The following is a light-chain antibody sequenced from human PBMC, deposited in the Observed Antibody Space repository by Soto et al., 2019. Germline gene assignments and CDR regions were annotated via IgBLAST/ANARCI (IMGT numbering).Light chain of an antibody. Sequence: EKVMTLSPATLSLSQGDTATLSCRASQSVSNNYLAWYQQKPGQAPRLLIYGASNRATGIPDRFSGSGSGTDFTLTISRLEPEDFAVYYCQQYGSSGTFGQGTKVDVK. CDR3: QQYGSSGT. CDR2: GAS. CDR1: QSVSNNY. V-gene: IGKV3-20*01. J-gene: IGKJ1*01.